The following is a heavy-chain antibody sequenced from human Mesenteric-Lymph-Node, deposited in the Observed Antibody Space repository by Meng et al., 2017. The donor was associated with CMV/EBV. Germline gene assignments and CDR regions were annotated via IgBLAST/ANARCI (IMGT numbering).Heavy chain of an antibody. V-gene: IGHV1-69*05. Sequence: SSVKVSCKASGGTFSNHAISWVRQAPGQGLEWMGGIIPIFATAKYGQKFQDRVTITTDASTGTVYMDLSSLRSEDTAVYYCARDRSGWYWGLFDYWGQGTLVTVSS. J-gene: IGHJ4*02. CDR3: ARDRSGWYWGLFDY. CDR2: IIPIFATA. D-gene: IGHD6-19*01. CDR1: GGTFSNHA.